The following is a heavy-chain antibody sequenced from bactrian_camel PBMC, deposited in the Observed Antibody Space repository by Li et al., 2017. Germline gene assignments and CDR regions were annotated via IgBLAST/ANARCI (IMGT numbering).Heavy chain of an antibody. CDR2: ISTDGRAT. CDR1: GFLFSSYY. Sequence: QVQLVESGGGLVQPGGSLRLSCAGSGFLFSSYYMSWVRQAPGKGLEWLSSISTDGRATWYGDSVKGRFTISRDNNKNTVFLQMNSLKFEDTALYYCAPPSDYGLGGWGQGTQVTVS. D-gene: IGHD4*01. V-gene: IGHV3-2*01. J-gene: IGHJ4*01. CDR3: APPSDYGLGG.